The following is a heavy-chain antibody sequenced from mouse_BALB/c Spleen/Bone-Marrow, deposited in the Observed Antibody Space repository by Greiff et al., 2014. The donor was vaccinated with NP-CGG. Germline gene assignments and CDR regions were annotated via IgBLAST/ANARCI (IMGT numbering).Heavy chain of an antibody. CDR2: INSNGDST. CDR1: GFTFSSYG. D-gene: IGHD4-1*01. CDR3: ARGLGFFDY. Sequence: EVQGVESGGGLVQPGGSLKLSCAASGFTFSSYGMSWARQTPDKRLELVATINSNGDSTYYPDSVKGRFTISRDNAKNTLYLQMSSLKSEDTAMYYCARGLGFFDYWGQGTTLTVSS. J-gene: IGHJ2*01. V-gene: IGHV5-6-3*01.